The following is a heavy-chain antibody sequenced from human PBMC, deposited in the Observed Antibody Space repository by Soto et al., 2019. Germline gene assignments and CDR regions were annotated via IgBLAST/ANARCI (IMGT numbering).Heavy chain of an antibody. D-gene: IGHD2-2*01. CDR2: ISGSGGST. J-gene: IGHJ4*02. CDR3: AKGLGYCTSTSCQPGY. V-gene: IGHV3-23*01. Sequence: EVHLLESGGGLVQPGGSLRLSCAASGFTFSTYAMSWVRQAPGKGLEWVSGISGSGGSTYYADSVKGRFTISRDNFKNPLYMQVNCLRAEDTAVYYCAKGLGYCTSTSCQPGYWGQGALVTVSS. CDR1: GFTFSTYA.